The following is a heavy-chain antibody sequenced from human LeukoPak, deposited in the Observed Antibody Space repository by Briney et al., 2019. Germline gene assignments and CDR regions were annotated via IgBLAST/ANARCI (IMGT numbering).Heavy chain of an antibody. J-gene: IGHJ4*02. D-gene: IGHD3-22*01. CDR3: AIPTYYYDSSGQGY. V-gene: IGHV3-33*03. CDR2: IWYDGSNK. Sequence: PGRSLRLSCAASGFTFSSYGMHWVRQAPGKGLEWVAVIWYDGSNKYYADSVKGRFTISRDNAKNSLYLQMNSLRAEDTAVYYCAIPTYYYDSSGQGYWGQGTLVTVSS. CDR1: GFTFSSYG.